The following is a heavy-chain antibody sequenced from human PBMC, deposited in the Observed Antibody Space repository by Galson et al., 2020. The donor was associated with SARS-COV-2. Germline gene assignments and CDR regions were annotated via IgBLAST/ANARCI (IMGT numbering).Heavy chain of an antibody. CDR3: ARLTNSFDL. V-gene: IGHV4-59*01. J-gene: IGHJ4*02. CDR1: GTSISHYY. CDR2: IDNSGTT. Sequence: SETLSLTCTISGTSISHYYWSWIRQPPGKGLEWIGFIDNSGTTNYNPSLKSRVTISVDTSTKQFSLDLTGVTSADTAVYYCARLTNSFDLWGRGTRVTVSS.